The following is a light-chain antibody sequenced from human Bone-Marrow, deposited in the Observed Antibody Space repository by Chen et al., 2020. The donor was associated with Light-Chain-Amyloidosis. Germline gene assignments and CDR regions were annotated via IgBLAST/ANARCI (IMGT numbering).Light chain of an antibody. CDR1: NIGSTS. CDR3: QVWDRSSDRPV. Sequence: SYVLTQPSSVSVAPGQTTTIACGGNNIGSTSVHWYQQTPGQAPLLVVYDDSARPSGIPERLSSSNSENTATLTISRVEAGDEADYYCQVWDRSSDRPVFGGGTKLTVL. CDR2: DDS. J-gene: IGLJ3*02. V-gene: IGLV3-21*02.